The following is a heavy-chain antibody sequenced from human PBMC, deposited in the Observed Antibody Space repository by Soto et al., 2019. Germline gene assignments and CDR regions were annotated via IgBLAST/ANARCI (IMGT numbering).Heavy chain of an antibody. CDR1: GFTFSSYS. J-gene: IGHJ6*02. Sequence: PGGSLRLSCAASGFTFSSYSMNWVRQAPGKGLEWVSSISSSSSYIYYADSVKGRFTISRDNAKNSLYLQMNSLRAEDTAVYYCARGSPDDYYYYGMDVWGQGTTVTVSS. CDR2: ISSSSSYI. V-gene: IGHV3-21*01. CDR3: ARGSPDDYYYYGMDV.